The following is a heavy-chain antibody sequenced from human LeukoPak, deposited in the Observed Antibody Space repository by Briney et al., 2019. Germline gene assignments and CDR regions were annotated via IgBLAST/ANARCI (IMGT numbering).Heavy chain of an antibody. D-gene: IGHD3-3*01. CDR3: AKGSITVFGVVSY. V-gene: IGHV3-30*02. CDR2: IRYDGSNK. Sequence: GGSLRLSCAASGFTLSSYGTHWVRQAPGKGLEWVAFIRYDGSNKYYADSVKGRFTISRDNSKNTLYLQMNSLRAEDTAVYYCAKGSITVFGVVSYWGQGTLVTVSS. CDR1: GFTLSSYG. J-gene: IGHJ4*02.